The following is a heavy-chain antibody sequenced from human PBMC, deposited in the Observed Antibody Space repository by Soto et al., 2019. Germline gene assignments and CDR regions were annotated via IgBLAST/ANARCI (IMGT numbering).Heavy chain of an antibody. CDR2: ISYDGSNK. D-gene: IGHD3-22*01. CDR3: AKLYYYDSSGYYPPV. J-gene: IGHJ4*02. CDR1: GFTFSSYG. Sequence: GGSLRLSCAASGFTFSSYGMHWVRQAPGKGLEWVAVISYDGSNKYYADSVKGRFTISRDNSKNTLYLQMNSLRAEDTAVYYCAKLYYYDSSGYYPPVWGQGTLVTVSS. V-gene: IGHV3-30*18.